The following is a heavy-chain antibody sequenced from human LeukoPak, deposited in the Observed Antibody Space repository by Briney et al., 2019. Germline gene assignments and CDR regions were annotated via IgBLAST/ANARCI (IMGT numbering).Heavy chain of an antibody. CDR2: MYSSGST. D-gene: IGHD3-10*01. CDR1: GGSISSSGYY. J-gene: IGHJ6*03. V-gene: IGHV4-39*01. CDR3: ARPGFGSGSYYSWDYYMDV. Sequence: SETLSLTCTVSGGSISSSGYYWGWIRQPPGKGLEWIGSMYSSGSTYYNPSLKSRVTISVDTSKNQFSLKLSSVTAADTAVYYCARPGFGSGSYYSWDYYMDVWGKGTTVTISS.